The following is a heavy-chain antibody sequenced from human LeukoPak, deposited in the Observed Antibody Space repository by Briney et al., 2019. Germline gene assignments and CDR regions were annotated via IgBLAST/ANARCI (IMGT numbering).Heavy chain of an antibody. J-gene: IGHJ3*02. D-gene: IGHD5-12*01. Sequence: PSQTLSLTCTISGGSISSGGYYWSWIRQHPGKGLEWIGYIYYSGSTYYNPSPKSRVTISVDTSKNQFSLQLSSVTAADTAVYYCARDSATTNAFDIWGQGTMVTVSS. V-gene: IGHV4-31*03. CDR1: GGSISSGGYY. CDR3: ARDSATTNAFDI. CDR2: IYYSGST.